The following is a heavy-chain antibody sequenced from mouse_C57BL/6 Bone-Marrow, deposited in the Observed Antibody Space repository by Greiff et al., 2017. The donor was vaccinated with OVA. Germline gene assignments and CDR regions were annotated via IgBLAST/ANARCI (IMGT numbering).Heavy chain of an antibody. Sequence: VQLQQPGPELVKPGASVKLSCKASGYTFTSYWMHWVKQRPGQGLEWIGNINPSNGGTNYNEKFKSKATLTVDKSSSTAYMQLSSLTSEDSAVYYCARSLYYGFWYFDVWGTGTTVTVSS. CDR3: ARSLYYGFWYFDV. CDR1: GYTFTSYW. V-gene: IGHV1-53*01. D-gene: IGHD1-2*01. CDR2: INPSNGGT. J-gene: IGHJ1*03.